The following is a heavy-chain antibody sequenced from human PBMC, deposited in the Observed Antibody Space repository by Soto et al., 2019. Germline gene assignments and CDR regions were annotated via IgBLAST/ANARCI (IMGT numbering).Heavy chain of an antibody. Sequence: QVQLQESGPRLVKTSETLSLTCTVSSASVSGTSYYWNRIRQPPGKALEWIGFVFSSGTTSYSPSLKSRVTISLDTATNQFSLRLRSATAADTAMYFCAAQIPASTFDYWGQGTLVTVSS. J-gene: IGHJ4*02. CDR1: SASVSGTSYY. CDR2: VFSSGTT. V-gene: IGHV4-61*01. D-gene: IGHD3-16*01. CDR3: AAQIPASTFDY.